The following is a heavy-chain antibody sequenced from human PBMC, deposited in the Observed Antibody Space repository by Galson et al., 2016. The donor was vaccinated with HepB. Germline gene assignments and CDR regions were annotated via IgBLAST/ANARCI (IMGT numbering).Heavy chain of an antibody. J-gene: IGHJ4*02. Sequence: SLRLSCAASGFTFSNYWMSWVRQGPGKGLEWVANITDDGGGNNYVESVKGRFTISRDNAKDSLYLQMNSLRVEDTAVYYCTRDFGYSNYDWGQGTLVTVSS. D-gene: IGHD6-13*01. CDR1: GFTFSNYW. CDR3: TRDFGYSNYD. V-gene: IGHV3-7*01. CDR2: ITDDGGGN.